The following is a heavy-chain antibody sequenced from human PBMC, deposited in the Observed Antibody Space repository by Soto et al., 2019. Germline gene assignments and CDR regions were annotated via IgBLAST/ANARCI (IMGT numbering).Heavy chain of an antibody. V-gene: IGHV3-33*01. D-gene: IGHD2-15*01. CDR2: IWYDGSNK. CDR3: ARDHTYYRDIPQGPGPY. CDR1: GFTFSSYG. Sequence: GGSLRLSCAASGFTFSSYGMHWVRQAPGKGLEWVAVIWYDGSNKYYADSVKGRFTISRGNSKNTLYLQMNSLRAEDTAVYYCARDHTYYRDIPQGPGPYWGQGTLVTVSS. J-gene: IGHJ4*02.